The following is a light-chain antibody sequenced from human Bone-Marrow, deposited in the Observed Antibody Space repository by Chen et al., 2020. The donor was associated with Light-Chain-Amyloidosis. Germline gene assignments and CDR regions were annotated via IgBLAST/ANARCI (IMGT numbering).Light chain of an antibody. V-gene: IGKV1-33*01. J-gene: IGKJ3*01. CDR3: QQFDNLPRT. CDR2: DAS. CDR1: QAISSC. Sequence: DIQMSQSPSSLSASVGDRVTITCQASQAISSCVNWYQQNPGKAHKLLIYDASHLETGVPARFSGSGSGTDFTFTISSLQPEDIATYYCQQFDNLPRTFGPGTKVYLK.